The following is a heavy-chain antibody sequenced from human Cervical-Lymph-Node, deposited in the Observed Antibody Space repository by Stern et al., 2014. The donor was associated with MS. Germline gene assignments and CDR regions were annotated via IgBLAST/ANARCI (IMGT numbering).Heavy chain of an antibody. D-gene: IGHD3-10*01. CDR2: IYYRGTT. J-gene: IGHJ3*02. CDR1: GGSISSSSFF. CDR3: ARREFSDLFSGFNAFDI. Sequence: QLQLQESGPGLVKPSETLSLTCTVSGGSISSSSFFWSWIRQSPEKGLEWIGNIYYRGTTYYNPSLSSRVTISGDPPSDQFSLRLNFVTAADTAVYYCARREFSDLFSGFNAFDIWSQGTMVTISS. V-gene: IGHV4-39*01.